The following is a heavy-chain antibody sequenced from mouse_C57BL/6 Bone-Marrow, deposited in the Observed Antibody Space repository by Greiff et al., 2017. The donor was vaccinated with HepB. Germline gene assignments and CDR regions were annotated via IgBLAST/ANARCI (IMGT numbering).Heavy chain of an antibody. D-gene: IGHD1-1*01. CDR3: TEGWGYYGSRDYAMDY. CDR1: GFTFSNYW. V-gene: IGHV6-3*01. CDR2: IRLKSDNYAT. Sequence: EVKLQESGGGLVQPGGSMKLSCVASGFTFSNYWMNWVRQSPEKGLEWVAQIRLKSDNYATHYAESVKGRFTISRDDSKSSVYLQMNNLRAEDTGIYYCTEGWGYYGSRDYAMDYWGQGTSVTVSS. J-gene: IGHJ4*01.